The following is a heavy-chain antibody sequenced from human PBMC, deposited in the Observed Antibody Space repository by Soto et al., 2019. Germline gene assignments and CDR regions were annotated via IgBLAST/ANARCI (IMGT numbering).Heavy chain of an antibody. CDR1: GFNFSIYS. CDR2: ISATTGNT. CDR3: VIDSDGGY. D-gene: IGHD2-15*01. J-gene: IGHJ4*02. Sequence: EVRLSDSGGGLVQPGESLRLSCAASGFNFSIYSMIWVRQAPGKGLEWVSGISATTGNTYYTNSVKGRFTISRDNFENTLFLQMNNLRAEDTPLYYCVIDSDGGYWGQGTLVTVSS. V-gene: IGHV3-23*01.